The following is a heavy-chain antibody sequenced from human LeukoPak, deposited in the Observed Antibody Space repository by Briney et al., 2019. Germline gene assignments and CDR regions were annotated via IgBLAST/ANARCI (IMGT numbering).Heavy chain of an antibody. J-gene: IGHJ5*02. CDR3: ARAPYDILTVNWFDP. CDR2: IYYSGST. V-gene: IGHV4-39*07. CDR1: GGSISSSSYY. D-gene: IGHD3-9*01. Sequence: SETLSLTCTVSGGSISSSSYYWGWIRQPPGKGLEWIGSIYYSGSTYYNPSLKSRVTISVDTSKNQFSLKLSSVTAADTAVYYCARAPYDILTVNWFDPWGQGTLVTVSS.